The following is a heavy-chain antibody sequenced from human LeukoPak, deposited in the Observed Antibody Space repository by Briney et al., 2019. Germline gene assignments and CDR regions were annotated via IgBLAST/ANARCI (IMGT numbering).Heavy chain of an antibody. D-gene: IGHD3-9*01. V-gene: IGHV4-34*01. J-gene: IGHJ6*02. Sequence: PSETLSLTCAVYGGSFSGYYWSWIRQPPGKGLEWIGEINHSGSTNYNPSLKSRVTISVDTSKNQFSLKLSSVTAADTAVYYCASALPIRCPYYYYGMDVWGQGTTVTVSS. CDR2: INHSGST. CDR3: ASALPIRCPYYYYGMDV. CDR1: GGSFSGYY.